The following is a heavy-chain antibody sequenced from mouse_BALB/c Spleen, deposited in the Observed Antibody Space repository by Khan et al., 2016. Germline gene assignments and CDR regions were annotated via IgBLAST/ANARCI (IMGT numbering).Heavy chain of an antibody. Sequence: EVQLQESGPGLVKPSQSLSLTCTVTGYSITSDYAWNWIRQFPGNKLEWMGYISYSGSTSYNPSLKSRISITRDTSKNQFFLQLNSVTTEDTATYYCARCVIYEDYFDYGGQGTTLTVSS. CDR1: GYSITSDYA. D-gene: IGHD2-3*01. CDR3: ARCVIYEDYFDY. CDR2: ISYSGST. V-gene: IGHV3-2*02. J-gene: IGHJ2*01.